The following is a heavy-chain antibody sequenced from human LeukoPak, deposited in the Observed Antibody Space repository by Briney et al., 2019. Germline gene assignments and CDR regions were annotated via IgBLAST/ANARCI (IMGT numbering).Heavy chain of an antibody. Sequence: PGGSLRLSCAASGFTFSSYGMHWVRQAPGKGLEWVAVISYDGSNKYYADSVKGRFTISRDNAKNSLYLQMNSLRAEDTAVYYCARDRSGYYDSSGYYYPTEYFQHWGQGTLVTVSS. J-gene: IGHJ1*01. D-gene: IGHD3-22*01. CDR2: ISYDGSNK. CDR3: ARDRSGYYDSSGYYYPTEYFQH. V-gene: IGHV3-30*03. CDR1: GFTFSSYG.